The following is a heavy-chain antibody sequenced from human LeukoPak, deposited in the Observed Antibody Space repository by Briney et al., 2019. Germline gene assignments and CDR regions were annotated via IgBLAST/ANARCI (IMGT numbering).Heavy chain of an antibody. V-gene: IGHV4-39*01. D-gene: IGHD3-3*01. CDR1: GGSISSSSYY. Sequence: SETLSLTCTVSGGSISSSSYYWGWIRQPPGKGLEWIGSIYYSGSTYYNPSLKSRVTISVDTSKNQFSLKLSSVTAADTAVYYCARQGETGDFWSGYFGDSYYYYGMDVWGRGTTVTVSS. CDR2: IYYSGST. J-gene: IGHJ6*02. CDR3: ARQGETGDFWSGYFGDSYYYYGMDV.